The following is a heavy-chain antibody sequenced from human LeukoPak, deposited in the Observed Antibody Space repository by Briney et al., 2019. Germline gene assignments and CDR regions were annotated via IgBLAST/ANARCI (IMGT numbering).Heavy chain of an antibody. CDR3: ARDGLAYCGGDCFSS. CDR1: GYTFTGYY. Sequence: ASVKVSCKASGYTFTGYYMYWVRQAPGQGLEWMGWINPNSGGTNYAQKFQDRVTMTRDTSISTAYMELSRLRSDDTAVYYCARDGLAYCGGDCFSSWGQGTLVTVSS. J-gene: IGHJ4*02. D-gene: IGHD2-21*01. CDR2: INPNSGGT. V-gene: IGHV1-2*02.